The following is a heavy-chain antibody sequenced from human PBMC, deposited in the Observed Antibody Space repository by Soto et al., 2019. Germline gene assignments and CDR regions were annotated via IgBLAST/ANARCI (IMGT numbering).Heavy chain of an antibody. CDR1: GFTFSSYA. CDR2: ISYDGSNK. D-gene: IGHD1-26*01. V-gene: IGHV3-30-3*01. J-gene: IGHJ3*02. Sequence: GGSLRLSCAASGFTFSSYAMHWVRQAPGKGLEWVAVISYDGSNKSYADSVKGRFTISRDNSKNTLYLQMNSLRAEDTAVYYCARTYIVGATSAFDIWGQGTTVTV. CDR3: ARTYIVGATSAFDI.